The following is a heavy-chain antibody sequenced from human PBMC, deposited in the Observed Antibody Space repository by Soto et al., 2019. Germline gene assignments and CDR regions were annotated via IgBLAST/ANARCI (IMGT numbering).Heavy chain of an antibody. CDR2: IYYSGST. Sequence: SETLSLTXTVSGGSTSSGDYYWSWIRQPPGKGLEWIGYIYYSGSTYYNPSLKSRVTISVDTSKNQFSLKLSSVTAADTAVYYCASARSSNYPKFYYYGMDVWGQGTTVTVSS. CDR3: ASARSSNYPKFYYYGMDV. J-gene: IGHJ6*02. D-gene: IGHD4-4*01. V-gene: IGHV4-30-4*01. CDR1: GGSTSSGDYY.